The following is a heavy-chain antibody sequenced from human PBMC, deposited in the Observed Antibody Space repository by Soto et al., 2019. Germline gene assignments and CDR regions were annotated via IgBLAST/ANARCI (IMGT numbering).Heavy chain of an antibody. J-gene: IGHJ6*02. CDR3: ANDIRSISDLYGMDV. CDR2: ISSNSANI. V-gene: IGHV3-9*01. Sequence: PGGSLRLSCAASGFTLDDYAMHWVRQAPGKGLEWVSGISSNSANIGYADSVKGRFTISRDNAKNSLYLQMNSLRAEDTALYYCANDIRSISDLYGMDVWGQGTTVTVSS. CDR1: GFTLDDYA. D-gene: IGHD2-2*01.